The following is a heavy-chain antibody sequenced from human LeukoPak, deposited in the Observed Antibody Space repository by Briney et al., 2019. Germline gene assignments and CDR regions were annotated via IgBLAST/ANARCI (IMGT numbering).Heavy chain of an antibody. D-gene: IGHD3-22*01. V-gene: IGHV4-59*01. CDR2: IYYSGST. J-gene: IGHJ3*02. CDR1: GGSISSYY. Sequence: TSSETLSLTCTVSGGSISSYYWSWIRQPPGKGLEWIGYIYYSGSTNYNPSLKSRVTISVDTSKNQFSLKLSSATAADTAVYYCARGSSYDSSGYYAPDAFDIWGQGTMVTVSS. CDR3: ARGSSYDSSGYYAPDAFDI.